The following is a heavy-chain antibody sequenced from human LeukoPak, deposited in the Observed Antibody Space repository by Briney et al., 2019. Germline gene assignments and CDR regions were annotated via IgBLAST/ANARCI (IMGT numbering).Heavy chain of an antibody. CDR3: ARVRDYYGYQVDY. D-gene: IGHD3-10*01. CDR1: GGTFSSYA. Sequence: ASVKVSCKTSGGTFSSYAISWVRQAPGQGLEWMGWISAYNGNTNYAQKLQGRVTMTTDTSTTTAYMELRSLRSDDTAVYYCARVRDYYGYQVDYWGQGTLVTVSS. CDR2: ISAYNGNT. J-gene: IGHJ4*02. V-gene: IGHV1-18*01.